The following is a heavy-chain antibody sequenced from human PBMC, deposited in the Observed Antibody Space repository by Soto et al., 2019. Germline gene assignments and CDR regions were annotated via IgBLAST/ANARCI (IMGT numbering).Heavy chain of an antibody. CDR1: GGTFNSYG. D-gene: IGHD3-10*01. CDR2: IIPLYGTV. Sequence: QDHLAQSGAEVKKPGSSVTVSCKASGGTFNSYGISWVRQAPGQGLDWMGVIIPLYGTVNYAQNFQGRVSITAYKSTSTAYMDLSSLRSDDTPVYYCPRVRVIRGVIPSHFGLWGQGTLVAVSA. V-gene: IGHV1-69*06. CDR3: PRVRVIRGVIPSHFGL. J-gene: IGHJ4*02.